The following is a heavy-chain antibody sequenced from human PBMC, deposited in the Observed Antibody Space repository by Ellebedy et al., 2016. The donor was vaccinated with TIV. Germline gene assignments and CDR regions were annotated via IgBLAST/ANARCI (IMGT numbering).Heavy chain of an antibody. J-gene: IGHJ5*02. V-gene: IGHV1-2*04. CDR3: ARGYQDGVHYDSSGYLVLEIAGGEYNWFDP. CDR1: GYTFTGYY. D-gene: IGHD3-22*01. Sequence: AASVKVSCKASGYTFTGYYMHWVRQAPGQGLEWMGWINPNSGGTNYAQKFQGWVTMTRDTSISTAYMELSRLRSDDTAVYYCARGYQDGVHYDSSGYLVLEIAGGEYNWFDPWGQGTLVTVSS. CDR2: INPNSGGT.